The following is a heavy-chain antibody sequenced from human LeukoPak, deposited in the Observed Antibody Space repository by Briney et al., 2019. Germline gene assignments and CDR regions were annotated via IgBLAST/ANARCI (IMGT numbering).Heavy chain of an antibody. CDR1: GFTFSSYG. CDR3: AMKAVPRPRLYDAFDF. J-gene: IGHJ3*01. D-gene: IGHD2-2*02. Sequence: GGSLRLSCAASGFTFSSYGMHWVRQAPGKGLEWAAFIRYDGSNKYYADSVKGRFTISRDNSKNTLYLQMNSLRADDTAVYYCAMKAVPRPRLYDAFDFWGQGTVVTVSS. V-gene: IGHV3-30*02. CDR2: IRYDGSNK.